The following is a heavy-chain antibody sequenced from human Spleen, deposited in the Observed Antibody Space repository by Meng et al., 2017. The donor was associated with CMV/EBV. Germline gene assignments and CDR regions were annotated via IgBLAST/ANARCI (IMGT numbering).Heavy chain of an antibody. Sequence: SVKVSCKASGGTFSSYTISWVRQAPGQGLEWMGRIIPILGIANYAQKFQGRVTITADKSTSTAYMELSSLRSEDTAVYYCARSERRAYNLDYWGQGTLVTVSS. J-gene: IGHJ4*02. CDR1: GGTFSSYT. CDR2: IIPILGIA. CDR3: ARSERRAYNLDY. D-gene: IGHD1-1*01. V-gene: IGHV1-69*02.